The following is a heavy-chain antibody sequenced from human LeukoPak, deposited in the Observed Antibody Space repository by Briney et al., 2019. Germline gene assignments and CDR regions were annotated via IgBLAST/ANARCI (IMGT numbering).Heavy chain of an antibody. CDR3: ARDVNGDHDY. V-gene: IGHV1-18*01. Sequence: ASVKVSCKASGYTFTSYGISWVRQAPGQGLEWMGWISAYNGNTNYAQKFQGRVTITADESTSTAYMELSSLRSEDTAVYYCARDVNGDHDYWGQGTLVTVSS. CDR2: ISAYNGNT. CDR1: GYTFTSYG. D-gene: IGHD4-17*01. J-gene: IGHJ4*02.